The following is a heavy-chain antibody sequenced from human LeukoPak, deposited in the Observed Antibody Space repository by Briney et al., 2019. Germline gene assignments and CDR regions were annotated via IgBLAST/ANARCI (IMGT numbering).Heavy chain of an antibody. CDR2: IIPIFGTA. D-gene: IGHD6-13*01. V-gene: IGHV1-69*05. J-gene: IGHJ5*02. Sequence: SVKVSCKASGGTFSSYAISWVRQAPGQGLEWMGGIIPIFGTANYAQKFQGRVTITTDESTSTAYMELSSLRSEDTAVYYCAGENRITAAGYGIWFDPWGQGTLVTVSS. CDR3: AGENRITAAGYGIWFDP. CDR1: GGTFSSYA.